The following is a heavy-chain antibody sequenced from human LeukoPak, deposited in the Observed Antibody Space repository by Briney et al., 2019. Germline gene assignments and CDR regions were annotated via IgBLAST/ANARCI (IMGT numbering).Heavy chain of an antibody. V-gene: IGHV3-7*03. D-gene: IGHD3-10*01. Sequence: GGSLRLSCAASGFTFSSYEMNWVRQAPGKGLEWVANIKQDGSEKYYVDSVKGRFAIPRDNAKNSLYLQMNSLRAEDTAVYYCAKDFYGSGSGIYKKERPYYFDYWGQGTLVTVSS. J-gene: IGHJ4*02. CDR1: GFTFSSYE. CDR2: IKQDGSEK. CDR3: AKDFYGSGSGIYKKERPYYFDY.